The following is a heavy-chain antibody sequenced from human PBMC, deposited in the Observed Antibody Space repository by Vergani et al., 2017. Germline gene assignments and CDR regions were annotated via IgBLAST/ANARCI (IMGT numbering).Heavy chain of an antibody. V-gene: IGHV4-34*01. D-gene: IGHD3-3*01. Sequence: QVQLQQWGAGLLKTSETLSLTCAVSGAAFNSYYWTWIRQSPGRGLEWIGEIDDKGKSICNPTLKSRVTMSVDNSKRQFFLNVTSVTAADSAMYYCVRRDFWVGPRTFDFWGAGTPVTVSS. CDR3: VRRDFWVGPRTFDF. J-gene: IGHJ3*01. CDR1: GAAFNSYY. CDR2: IDDKGKS.